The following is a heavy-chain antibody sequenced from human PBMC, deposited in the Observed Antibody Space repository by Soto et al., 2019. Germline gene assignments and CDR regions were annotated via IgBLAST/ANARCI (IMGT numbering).Heavy chain of an antibody. D-gene: IGHD3-22*01. Sequence: LRLSCAASGFTFSSYGMRWVRQAPGKGLEWVAVIWYDGSNKYYADSVKGRFTISRDNSKNTLYLQMNSLRPEDTAVYYCASLGYDSSGDYFDHWGQGTLVTVSS. CDR3: ASLGYDSSGDYFDH. J-gene: IGHJ4*02. CDR2: IWYDGSNK. V-gene: IGHV3-33*01. CDR1: GFTFSSYG.